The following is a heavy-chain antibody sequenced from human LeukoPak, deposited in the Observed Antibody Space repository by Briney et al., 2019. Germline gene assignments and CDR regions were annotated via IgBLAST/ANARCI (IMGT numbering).Heavy chain of an antibody. CDR3: ARDRGGGFDLAFFDH. J-gene: IGHJ4*02. CDR1: GGSSSTYA. V-gene: IGHV1-69*04. D-gene: IGHD5-12*01. Sequence: SLKASCTSSGGSSSTYAVNWVPQAPGQRLEWMGRLIPVLGMSHSAPGFQGRVTLNADRSTNTAYMELDRLTSDDTAVYFCARDRGGGFDLAFFDHWGQGTLVTVSS. CDR2: LIPVLGMS.